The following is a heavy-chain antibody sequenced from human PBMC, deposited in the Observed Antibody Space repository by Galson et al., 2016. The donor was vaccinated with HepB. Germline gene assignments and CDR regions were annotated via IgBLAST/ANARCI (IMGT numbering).Heavy chain of an antibody. CDR1: GFTFSSFG. CDR2: IWHDGRNK. V-gene: IGHV3-33*01. D-gene: IGHD1-14*01. J-gene: IGHJ4*02. CDR3: ARGDRVRGIVDD. Sequence: SLRLSCAASGFTFSSFGMKWVRQVPGKGLEWVAFIWHDGRNKYYADSVKGRFTISRDKSKNTLYLQMNSLRAEDAAAYYCARGDRVRGIVDDWGQGTMVTVSS.